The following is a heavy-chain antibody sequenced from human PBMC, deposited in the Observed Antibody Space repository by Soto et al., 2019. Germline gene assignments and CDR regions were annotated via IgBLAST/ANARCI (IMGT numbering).Heavy chain of an antibody. Sequence: QVQLVQSGPEVKKPGASVKVSCKASGYTFTSYSITWVRQAPGQGLEWMGWISTYNGNTKHAQKLQDRLTMTTDTXTCXVYVERRSLRFDDRAVYYCARRRDSLAWPLDALDIWGQGTTVTVSS. CDR3: ARRRDSLAWPLDALDI. CDR2: ISTYNGNT. J-gene: IGHJ3*02. D-gene: IGHD2-15*01. V-gene: IGHV1-18*04. CDR1: GYTFTSYS.